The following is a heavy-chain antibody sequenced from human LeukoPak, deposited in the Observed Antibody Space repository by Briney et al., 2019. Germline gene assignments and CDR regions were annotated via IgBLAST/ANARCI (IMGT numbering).Heavy chain of an antibody. CDR2: IYSGGST. D-gene: IGHD3-22*01. CDR3: AREGSGYYYLL. CDR1: GFTVSSNC. V-gene: IGHV3-66*01. J-gene: IGHJ4*02. Sequence: PGGSLRLSCAASGFTVSSNCMSWVRQAPGKGLEWVSVIYSGGSTYYADSVKGRFTISRDNSKNTLYLQMNSLRAEDMAVYYCAREGSGYYYLLWGQGTLVTVSS.